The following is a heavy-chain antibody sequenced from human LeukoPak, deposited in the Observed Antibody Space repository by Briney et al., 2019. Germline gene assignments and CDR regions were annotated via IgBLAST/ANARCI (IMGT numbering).Heavy chain of an antibody. D-gene: IGHD3-22*01. CDR2: INHRGTT. CDR1: GGSFSGYY. V-gene: IGHV4-34*01. Sequence: PSETLSLTCAVYGGSFSGYYWSWIRQSPGKGLEWIGEINHRGTTKYNASLESRVTISLDTSKNQFSLEVTSVTAADTATYYCARESSYGASGYPYFDHWGQGTLVPVSS. CDR3: ARESSYGASGYPYFDH. J-gene: IGHJ4*02.